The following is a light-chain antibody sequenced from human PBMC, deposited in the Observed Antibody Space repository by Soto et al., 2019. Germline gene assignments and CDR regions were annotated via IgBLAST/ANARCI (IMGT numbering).Light chain of an antibody. CDR1: QSISSY. V-gene: IGKV3-20*01. J-gene: IGKJ1*01. CDR3: QQCDTSPWT. Sequence: EIVLTQSPDTLSLSPGERATLSCRASQSISSYLAWYQQKPGQAPRLLIYGASSGATGIPDRFSGSGSGTDFTLAISRLEPGDSAVYFCQQCDTSPWTFGQGTKVDIK. CDR2: GAS.